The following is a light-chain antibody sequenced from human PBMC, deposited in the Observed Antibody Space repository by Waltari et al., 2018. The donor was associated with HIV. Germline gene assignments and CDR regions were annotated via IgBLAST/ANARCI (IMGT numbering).Light chain of an antibody. CDR1: SSDVGGYDS. J-gene: IGLJ3*02. CDR3: CSYAGTYTYVL. CDR2: EVI. Sequence: QSALTQPRSVSGSPGQSVTISCTGTSSDVGGYDSVSWYLQHPGKVPKLIIYEVITRTSGVPDRFSVSKSGNTASLTISGLQTEDEADYFCCSYAGTYTYVLFGGGTKLTVL. V-gene: IGLV2-11*01.